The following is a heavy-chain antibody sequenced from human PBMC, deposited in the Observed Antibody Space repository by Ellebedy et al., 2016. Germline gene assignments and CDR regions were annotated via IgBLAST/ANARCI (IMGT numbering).Heavy chain of an antibody. J-gene: IGHJ1*01. CDR1: GYTFTSYD. D-gene: IGHD4-17*01. V-gene: IGHV1-8*01. CDR3: ARDYGDYVEYFQH. Sequence: ASVKVSXKASGYTFTSYDINWVRQATGQGLEWMGWMNPNSGNTGYAQKFQGRVTMTRNTSISTAYMELSSLRSEDTAVYYCARDYGDYVEYFQHWGQGTLVTVSS. CDR2: MNPNSGNT.